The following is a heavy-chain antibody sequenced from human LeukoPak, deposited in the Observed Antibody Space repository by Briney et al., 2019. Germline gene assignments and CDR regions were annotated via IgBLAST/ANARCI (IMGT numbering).Heavy chain of an antibody. D-gene: IGHD2-8*01. CDR3: AREANRYCTNGVCYIPSSFDY. CDR2: INSSGGST. J-gene: IGHJ4*02. V-gene: IGHV1-46*01. CDR1: GYTFTSYD. Sequence: GASVKVSCKASGYTFTSYDINWVRQATGQGLEWMGIINSSGGSTSYAQKFQGRVTMTRDMSTSTVYMELSSLRSEDTAVYYCAREANRYCTNGVCYIPSSFDYWGQGTLVTVSS.